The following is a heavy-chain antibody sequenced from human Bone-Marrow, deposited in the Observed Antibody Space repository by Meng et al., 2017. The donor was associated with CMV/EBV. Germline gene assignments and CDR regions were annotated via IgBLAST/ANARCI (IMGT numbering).Heavy chain of an antibody. CDR1: GGSFSGYY. J-gene: IGHJ5*02. CDR2: INHSGST. D-gene: IGHD1-26*01. V-gene: IGHV4-34*01. CDR3: ARARELLQGPNWFDP. Sequence: SETLSLTCAVYGGSFSGYYWSWIRQPPGKGLEWIGEINHSGSTNYNPSLKSRVTIPVYTSTNQFSLKLSSVTAADTAVYYCARARELLQGPNWFDPWGQGTLVTVSS.